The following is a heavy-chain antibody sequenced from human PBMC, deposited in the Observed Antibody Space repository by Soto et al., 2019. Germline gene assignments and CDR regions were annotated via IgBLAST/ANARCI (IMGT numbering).Heavy chain of an antibody. CDR3: ARVGVHCSSTSCYAGYYYYYMDV. CDR2: IYHSGST. D-gene: IGHD2-2*01. J-gene: IGHJ6*03. CDR1: SGSISSNNW. Sequence: SESLSLTCAVSSGSISSNNWWSWVRQPPGKGLEWIGEIYHSGSTNYNPSLKSRVTISVDKSKNQFSLKLSSVTAADTAVYYCARVGVHCSSTSCYAGYYYYYMDVWGKGTTVT. V-gene: IGHV4-4*02.